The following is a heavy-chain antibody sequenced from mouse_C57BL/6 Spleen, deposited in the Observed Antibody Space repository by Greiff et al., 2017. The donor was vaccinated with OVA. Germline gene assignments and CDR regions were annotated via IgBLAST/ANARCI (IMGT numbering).Heavy chain of an antibody. CDR2: IDPENGDT. D-gene: IGHD2-1*01. J-gene: IGHJ4*01. Sequence: VQLQQSGAELVRPGASVKLSCTASGFNIKDDYMHWVKQRPEQGLEWIGWIDPENGDTEYASKFQGKATITADKSSNTDYLQLSSLTSEDTAVYYCTPMGYYGNYCAMDYWGQGTSVTVSS. V-gene: IGHV14-4*01. CDR3: TPMGYYGNYCAMDY. CDR1: GFNIKDDY.